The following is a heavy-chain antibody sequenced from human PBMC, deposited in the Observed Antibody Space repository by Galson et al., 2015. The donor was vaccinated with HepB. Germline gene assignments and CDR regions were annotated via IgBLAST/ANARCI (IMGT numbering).Heavy chain of an antibody. Sequence: SLRLSCAASGFIFSDSAIHWVRQASGKALEWVGRIRSKPNNYAIAYATSVEGRFTISRDDSKTTAYLQMNGLRTEDSAVYYCVRLPSLSDESSIYWGQGTLVTVSS. D-gene: IGHD3-22*01. CDR1: GFIFSDSA. CDR3: VRLPSLSDESSIY. V-gene: IGHV3-73*01. J-gene: IGHJ4*02. CDR2: IRSKPNNYAI.